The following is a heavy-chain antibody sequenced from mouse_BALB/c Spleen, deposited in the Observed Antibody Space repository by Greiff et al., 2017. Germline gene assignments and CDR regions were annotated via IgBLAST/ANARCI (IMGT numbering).Heavy chain of an antibody. V-gene: IGHV5-12-1*01. Sequence: EVQLVESGGGLVKPGGSLKLSCAASGFAFSSYDMSWVRQTPEKRLEWVAYLSSGGGSTYYPDTVKGRFTISRDNAKNTLYLQMSSLKSEDTAMYYCARGGPMITGAMDYWGQGTSVTVSS. CDR1: GFAFSSYD. J-gene: IGHJ4*01. CDR3: ARGGPMITGAMDY. D-gene: IGHD2-4*01. CDR2: LSSGGGST.